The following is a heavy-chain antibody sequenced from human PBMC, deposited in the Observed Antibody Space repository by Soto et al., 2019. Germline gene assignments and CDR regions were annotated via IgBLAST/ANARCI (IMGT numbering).Heavy chain of an antibody. V-gene: IGHV1-69*13. J-gene: IGHJ4*02. Sequence: SVKVSCKASGGTFNSYAISWVRQAPGQGLEWMGGIIPIFGTANYAQKFQGRVTITADESTSTAYMEPSSLRAEDTAVYYCAKLPQYDILTGYLNYFDYWGQGTLVTVSS. CDR2: IIPIFGTA. D-gene: IGHD3-9*01. CDR3: AKLPQYDILTGYLNYFDY. CDR1: GGTFNSYA.